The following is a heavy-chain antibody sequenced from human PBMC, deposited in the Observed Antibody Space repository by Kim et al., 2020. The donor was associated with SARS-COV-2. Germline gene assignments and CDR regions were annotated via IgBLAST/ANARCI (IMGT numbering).Heavy chain of an antibody. Sequence: ADHVTGRFTISRDHAKNKLYVPMNSLGAEDTAVYYCARDGRVGATTGLDYWGQGTLVTVSS. J-gene: IGHJ4*02. CDR3: ARDGRVGATTGLDY. D-gene: IGHD1-26*01. V-gene: IGHV3-30*07.